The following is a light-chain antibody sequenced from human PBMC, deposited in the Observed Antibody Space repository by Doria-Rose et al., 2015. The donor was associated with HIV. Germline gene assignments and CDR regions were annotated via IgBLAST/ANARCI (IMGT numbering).Light chain of an antibody. Sequence: VSASVGDRVTITCRASEAISSWLVWYQQKPGKAPKVLIYAASTLQSGVPSRFSGSGFGTDFTLTISNLQPEDFATYYCQQSNSFPITFGQGTRLEIK. J-gene: IGKJ5*01. V-gene: IGKV1-12*01. CDR1: EAISSW. CDR3: QQSNSFPIT. CDR2: AAS.